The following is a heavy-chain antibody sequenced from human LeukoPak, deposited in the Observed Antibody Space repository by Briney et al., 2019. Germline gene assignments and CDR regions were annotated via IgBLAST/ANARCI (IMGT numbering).Heavy chain of an antibody. CDR3: MMSLTAHYYYGMDV. J-gene: IGHJ6*02. CDR1: GFTFNSYS. Sequence: PGGSLRLSCAASGFTFNSYSMNWVRQAPGKGLEWVSSISSGNTYIYYADSVKGRFTISRDNAKNSLYLQMNSLRAEDTAVYHCMMSLTAHYYYGMDVWGQGTTVTVSS. V-gene: IGHV3-21*01. D-gene: IGHD2-21*02. CDR2: ISSGNTYI.